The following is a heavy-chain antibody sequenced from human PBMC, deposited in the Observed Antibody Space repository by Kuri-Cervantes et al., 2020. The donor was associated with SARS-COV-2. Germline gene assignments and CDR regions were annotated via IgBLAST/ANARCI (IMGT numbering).Heavy chain of an antibody. Sequence: GESLKISCAASGFTFSSYDMHWVRQATGKGLEWVSAIGTAGDTYYPGSVKGRFTISRENAENSLYLQMNSLRAGDTAVYYCARARRRKWFGELYDYYYGMDVWGQGTTVTVSS. V-gene: IGHV3-13*01. CDR2: IGTAGDT. D-gene: IGHD3-10*01. J-gene: IGHJ6*02. CDR1: GFTFSSYD. CDR3: ARARRRKWFGELYDYYYGMDV.